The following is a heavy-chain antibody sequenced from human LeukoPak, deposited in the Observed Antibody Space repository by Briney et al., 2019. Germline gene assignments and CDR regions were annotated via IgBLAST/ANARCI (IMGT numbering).Heavy chain of an antibody. V-gene: IGHV3-30*02. J-gene: IGHJ5*02. CDR2: IRYDGSNK. D-gene: IGHD2-21*01. CDR3: TTDHIVVVIAVGS. Sequence: GGSLRLSCAASGFTFSSYGMHWVRQAPGKGLEWVAFIRYDGSNKYYADSVKGRFTISRDNSKNTLYLQMNSLKTEDTAVYYCTTDHIVVVIAVGSWGQGTLVTVSS. CDR1: GFTFSSYG.